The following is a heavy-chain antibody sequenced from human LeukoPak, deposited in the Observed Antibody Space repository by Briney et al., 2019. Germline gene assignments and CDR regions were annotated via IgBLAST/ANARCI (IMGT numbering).Heavy chain of an antibody. V-gene: IGHV4-59*01. CDR3: ARGVTTVDAFDV. J-gene: IGHJ3*01. D-gene: IGHD4-17*01. Sequence: PWGTLSLTCSVSGGSINNYDWSWIRQSPGKGLEWIGYIYYSGSTNYNPSLKRRVTISVDTSKNHFSLKLSSVTAADTAVYYCARGVTTVDAFDVWGQGTMVTVSS. CDR1: GGSINNYD. CDR2: IYYSGST.